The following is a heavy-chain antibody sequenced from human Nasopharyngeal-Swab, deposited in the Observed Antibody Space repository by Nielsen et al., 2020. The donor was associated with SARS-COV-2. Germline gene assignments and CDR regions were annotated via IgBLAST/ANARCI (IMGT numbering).Heavy chain of an antibody. V-gene: IGHV4-59*12. Sequence: GSLRLSCTVSGGSISSYYWSWIRQPPGKGLEWIGYIYYSGSTNYNPSLKSRVTMSVDTSKNQFSLKLSSVTAADTAVYYCARVYDSSGYPYYYYGMDVWGQGTTVTVSS. CDR2: IYYSGST. D-gene: IGHD3-22*01. J-gene: IGHJ6*02. CDR1: GGSISSYY. CDR3: ARVYDSSGYPYYYYGMDV.